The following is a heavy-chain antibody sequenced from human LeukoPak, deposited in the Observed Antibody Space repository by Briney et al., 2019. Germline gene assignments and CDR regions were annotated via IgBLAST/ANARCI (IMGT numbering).Heavy chain of an antibody. D-gene: IGHD6-19*01. CDR1: GFTLSSYW. Sequence: GGSLRLSCAASGFTLSSYWMSWVRQAPGKGLEWVAVIWYDGSNKYYADSVKGRFTISRDNSKNTLYLQMNSLRAEDTAVYYCAREIAVAGGAFGYWGQGTLVTVSS. CDR3: AREIAVAGGAFGY. CDR2: IWYDGSNK. V-gene: IGHV3-33*08. J-gene: IGHJ4*02.